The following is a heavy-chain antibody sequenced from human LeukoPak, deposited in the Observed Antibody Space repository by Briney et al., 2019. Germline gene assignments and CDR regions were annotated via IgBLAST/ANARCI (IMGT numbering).Heavy chain of an antibody. CDR3: ARVEQLQEVVDAFDI. CDR1: GGSFSGYY. Sequence: TSETLSLTCGVSGGSFSGYYWSWIRQSPGKGLEWIGEFIHSGSINYNPSLKSRVTISLDTSTNHFSLKLGSVTAADTAVYYCARVEQLQEVVDAFDIWGQGTMVTVSS. V-gene: IGHV4-34*12. CDR2: FIHSGSI. D-gene: IGHD6-19*01. J-gene: IGHJ3*02.